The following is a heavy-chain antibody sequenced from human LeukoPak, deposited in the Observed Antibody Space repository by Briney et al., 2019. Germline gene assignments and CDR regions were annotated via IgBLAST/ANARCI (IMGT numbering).Heavy chain of an antibody. V-gene: IGHV5-51*06. CDR3: ARAGSYGDRSFDY. D-gene: IGHD4-17*01. CDR1: GYSFSNYW. CDR2: IYPGDSDT. J-gene: IGHJ4*02. Sequence: GESLKISCKGSGYSFSNYWIGWVRQMPGRGLEWMGSIYPGDSDTIYSPSSQGQVTISADKSISTAYLQWSSLKASDTAMYYCARAGSYGDRSFDYWAQGILVTVSS.